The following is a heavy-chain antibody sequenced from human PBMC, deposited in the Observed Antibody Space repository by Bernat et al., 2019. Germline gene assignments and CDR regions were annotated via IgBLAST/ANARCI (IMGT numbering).Heavy chain of an antibody. CDR1: GFTFSSYW. J-gene: IGHJ6*02. CDR2: IKEDGSEK. Sequence: EVQLVESGGGLVQPGGSLRLSCAASGFTFSSYWMSWVRQAPGKGLEWVANIKEDGSEKYYVDSVKGRFTISRNNAKNSLYLQMNSLRAEDTAVYYCARYQAYYDILTGPYYYYYGMDVWGQGTTVTVSS. V-gene: IGHV3-7*01. D-gene: IGHD3-9*01. CDR3: ARYQAYYDILTGPYYYYYGMDV.